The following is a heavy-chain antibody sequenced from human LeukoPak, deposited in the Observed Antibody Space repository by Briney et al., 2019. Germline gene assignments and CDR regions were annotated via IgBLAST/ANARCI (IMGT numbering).Heavy chain of an antibody. CDR2: IYTGDST. CDR3: VRDAVRGFYYGMDV. J-gene: IGHJ6*02. V-gene: IGHV3-53*01. D-gene: IGHD3-10*01. CDR1: GFVVSSNS. Sequence: GGSLRLSCAASGFVVSSNSMNWVRQAPGRGLEWVSVIYTGDSTYYADSVKGRFTISRDNSKNTMYHQMSSLRAEDTALYYCVRDAVRGFYYGMDVWGQGTTATVSS.